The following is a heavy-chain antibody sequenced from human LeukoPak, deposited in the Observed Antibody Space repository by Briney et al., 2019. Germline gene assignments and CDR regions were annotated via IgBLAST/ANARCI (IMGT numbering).Heavy chain of an antibody. D-gene: IGHD3-10*01. CDR2: INHSGST. CDR1: GGSFSGYY. CDR3: ARVVRGRWKWFDP. Sequence: SETLSLTCAVYGGSFSGYYWSWIRQPPGKGLEWIGEINHSGSTNYNPSLKSRVTISVDTSKNQFSLKLSSVTAADTAVYYCARVVRGRWKWFDPWGQGTLVTVSS. J-gene: IGHJ5*02. V-gene: IGHV4-34*01.